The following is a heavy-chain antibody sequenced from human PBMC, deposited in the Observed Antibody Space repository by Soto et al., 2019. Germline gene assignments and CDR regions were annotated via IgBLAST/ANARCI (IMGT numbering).Heavy chain of an antibody. J-gene: IGHJ6*02. Sequence: QVQLVQSGAEVKKPGSSVKVSCKASGGTFSSYTISWVRQAPGQGLEWMGRIIPILGIANYAQKFQGRVTITADKSTSTAYMELSSLRSEDTAVYYCARDPPYYHDSYYYGMDVWGQGTTVTVSS. CDR1: GGTFSSYT. D-gene: IGHD3-22*01. V-gene: IGHV1-69*08. CDR2: IIPILGIA. CDR3: ARDPPYYHDSYYYGMDV.